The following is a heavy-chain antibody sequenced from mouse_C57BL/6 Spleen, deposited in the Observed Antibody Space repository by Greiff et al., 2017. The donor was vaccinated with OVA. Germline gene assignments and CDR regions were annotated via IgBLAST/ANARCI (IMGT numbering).Heavy chain of an antibody. Sequence: QVQLQQPGAELVMPGASVKLSCKASGYTFTSYWMHWVKQRPGQGLEWIGEIDPSDSYTNYNQKFKGKSTLTVDKSSSTAYMQLSSLTSEDSAVYYCARGYYGSRGEGYAMDYWGQGTSVTVSS. V-gene: IGHV1-69*01. CDR2: IDPSDSYT. D-gene: IGHD1-1*01. CDR1: GYTFTSYW. J-gene: IGHJ4*01. CDR3: ARGYYGSRGEGYAMDY.